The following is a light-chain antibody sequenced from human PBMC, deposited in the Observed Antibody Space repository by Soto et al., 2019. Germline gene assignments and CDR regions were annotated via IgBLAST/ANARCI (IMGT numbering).Light chain of an antibody. V-gene: IGKV4-1*01. CDR2: WAS. Sequence: VITLTPDPLAMSLGERATINCKSSQSIFYSSNNKNYLAWYQQKPGQPPKLLIYWASNRESGVPDRFSGSGSGTDFTLTISSLQAEDLAVYYGQQYYTTPITFGQGTRVEIK. CDR1: QSIFYSSNNKNY. J-gene: IGKJ5*01. CDR3: QQYYTTPIT.